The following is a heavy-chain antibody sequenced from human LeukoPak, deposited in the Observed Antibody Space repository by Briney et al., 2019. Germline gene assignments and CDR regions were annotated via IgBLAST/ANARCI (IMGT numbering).Heavy chain of an antibody. J-gene: IGHJ4*02. V-gene: IGHV3-23*01. CDR3: AKDLRRYFDWISDFDY. CDR2: ISGSGGST. Sequence: GGSLRLSCAASGFTLSSYAMSWVRQAPGKGLKWVSAISGSGGSTYYADSVKGRFTISRDNSKNTLYLQMNSLRAEDTAVYYCAKDLRRYFDWISDFDYWGQGTLVTVSS. CDR1: GFTLSSYA. D-gene: IGHD3-9*01.